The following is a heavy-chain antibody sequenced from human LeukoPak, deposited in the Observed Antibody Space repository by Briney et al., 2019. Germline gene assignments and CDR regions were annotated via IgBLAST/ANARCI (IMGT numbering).Heavy chain of an antibody. D-gene: IGHD2-15*01. J-gene: IGHJ4*02. CDR2: ISYDGSNK. CDR3: ARADCSGGSCYLHQNQPADY. CDR1: GFTFSSYA. Sequence: GGSLRLSCAASGFTFSSYAMHWVRQAPGKGLEWVAVISYDGSNKYYADSVKGRFTISRDNSKNTLYLQMTSLRAEDTAVYYCARADCSGGSCYLHQNQPADYWGQGTLVTVSS. V-gene: IGHV3-30*04.